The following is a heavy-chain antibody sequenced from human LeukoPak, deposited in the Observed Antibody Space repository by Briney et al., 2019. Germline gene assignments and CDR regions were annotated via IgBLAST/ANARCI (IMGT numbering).Heavy chain of an antibody. Sequence: PSETLSLTCTVSGGSISSYYWSWIRQPPGKGLEWIGYIYYSGSTNYNPSLKSRVTISVDTSKNQFSLKLSSVTAADTAVYYCARGTAYQLPRYWGQGTLVTVSS. J-gene: IGHJ4*02. V-gene: IGHV4-59*12. CDR1: GGSISSYY. D-gene: IGHD2-2*01. CDR2: IYYSGST. CDR3: ARGTAYQLPRY.